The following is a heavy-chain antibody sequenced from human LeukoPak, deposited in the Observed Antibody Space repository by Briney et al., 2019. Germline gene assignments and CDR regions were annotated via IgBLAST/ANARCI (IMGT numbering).Heavy chain of an antibody. Sequence: GGSPRLSCAASGFTFSSYEMNWVRLAPGKGLEWVSFISSSGSNIYYADSVKGRFTISRDNAKNSLNLQMNSLRAEDTAVYYCARGGNIGYNYNAFDMWGQGTMVTVS. D-gene: IGHD3-22*01. CDR3: ARGGNIGYNYNAFDM. J-gene: IGHJ3*02. CDR1: GFTFSSYE. V-gene: IGHV3-48*03. CDR2: ISSSGSNI.